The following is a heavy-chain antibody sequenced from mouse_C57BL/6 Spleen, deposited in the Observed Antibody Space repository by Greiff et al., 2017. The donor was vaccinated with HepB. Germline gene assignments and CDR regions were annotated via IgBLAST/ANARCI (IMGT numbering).Heavy chain of an antibody. CDR2: IYPRDGST. J-gene: IGHJ3*01. CDR3: ARGRYGSPAWFAY. V-gene: IGHV1-85*01. D-gene: IGHD1-1*01. Sequence: SGPALVKPGASVKLSCKASGYTFTSYDINWVKQRPGQGLEWIGWIYPRDGSTKYNEKFKGKATLTGDRSSSTAYMKLHSLTSEDSAFYFCARGRYGSPAWFAYWGQGTLVTVAA. CDR1: GYTFTSYD.